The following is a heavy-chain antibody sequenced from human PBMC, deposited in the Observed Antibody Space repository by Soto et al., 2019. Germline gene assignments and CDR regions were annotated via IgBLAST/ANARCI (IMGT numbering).Heavy chain of an antibody. CDR1: GGSISSGGYY. Sequence: SETLSLTCTVSGGSISSGGYYWSWIRQHPGKGLEWIGYIYYSGITYYNPSLKSRVTISVDTSKNQFSLKLSSVTAADTAVYYCAREPTYYYGSGSYVAAFDIWGQGTMVTVSS. CDR2: IYYSGIT. J-gene: IGHJ3*02. CDR3: AREPTYYYGSGSYVAAFDI. V-gene: IGHV4-31*03. D-gene: IGHD3-10*01.